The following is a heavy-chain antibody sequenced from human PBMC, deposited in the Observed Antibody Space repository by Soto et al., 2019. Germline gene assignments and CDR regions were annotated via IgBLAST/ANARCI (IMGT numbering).Heavy chain of an antibody. Sequence: PGESLKISCKGSGYSFTSYWIGWVRQMPGKGLEWMGIIYPGDSDTRYSPSFQGQVTISADKSISTAYPQWISLKASDTAMYYCARTSAAGKYYYGMDVWGQGTTVTVSS. D-gene: IGHD6-13*01. CDR2: IYPGDSDT. V-gene: IGHV5-51*01. J-gene: IGHJ6*02. CDR1: GYSFTSYW. CDR3: ARTSAAGKYYYGMDV.